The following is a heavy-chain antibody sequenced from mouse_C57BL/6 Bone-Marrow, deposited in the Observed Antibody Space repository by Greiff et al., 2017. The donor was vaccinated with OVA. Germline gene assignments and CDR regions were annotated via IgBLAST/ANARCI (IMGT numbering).Heavy chain of an antibody. CDR2: ISNGGGST. CDR1: GFTFSDYY. V-gene: IGHV5-12*01. J-gene: IGHJ2*01. D-gene: IGHD1-1*02. Sequence: EVMLVESGGGLVQPGGSLKLSCAASGFTFSDYYMYWVRQTPEQRLEWVAYISNGGGSTYYPDTVKGRFTISRDNAKNTLYLQRSRLKSEDTAMYYCARQVYYPYYFDYWGQGTTLTVSS. CDR3: ARQVYYPYYFDY.